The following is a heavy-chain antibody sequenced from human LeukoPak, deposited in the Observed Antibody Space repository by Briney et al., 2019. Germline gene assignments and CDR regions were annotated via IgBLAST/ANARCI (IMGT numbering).Heavy chain of an antibody. V-gene: IGHV1-2*02. CDR3: ARDQESGDRFYNWFDP. CDR1: GYTFTGYY. Sequence: ASVKVSCKASGYTFTGYYIHWVRQAPGQGLEWMGWINPNSGGTNYAQKFQGRVTMTRDTSISTAYMELSRLRSDDTAVYYYARDQESGDRFYNWFDPWGQGTLVTVSS. J-gene: IGHJ5*02. D-gene: IGHD3-10*01. CDR2: INPNSGGT.